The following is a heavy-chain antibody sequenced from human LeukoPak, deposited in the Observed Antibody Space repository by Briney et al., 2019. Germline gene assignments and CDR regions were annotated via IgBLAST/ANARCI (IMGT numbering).Heavy chain of an antibody. J-gene: IGHJ4*02. D-gene: IGHD6-6*01. CDR2: INPNSGGT. CDR1: GYTFTGYY. CDR3: ARFEAARPGFDY. V-gene: IGHV1-2*06. Sequence: ASVKVPCKASGYTFTGYYMHWVRQAPGQGLEWMGRINPNSGGTNYAQKFQGRVTMTRDTSISTAYMELSRLRSDDTAVYYCARFEAARPGFDYWGQGTLVTVSS.